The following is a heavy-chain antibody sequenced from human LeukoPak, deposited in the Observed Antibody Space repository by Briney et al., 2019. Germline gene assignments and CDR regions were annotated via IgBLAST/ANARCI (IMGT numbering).Heavy chain of an antibody. D-gene: IGHD2-15*01. CDR2: INHSGST. CDR3: ASGSVVVVAATSTYWYYYGMDV. Sequence: PSETLSLTCAVYSGSFSGYYWSWIRQPPGKGLEWIGEINHSGSTNYNPSLKSRVTISVDTSKNQFSLKLSSVTAADTAVYYCASGSVVVVAATSTYWYYYGMDVWGQGTTVTVSS. J-gene: IGHJ6*02. V-gene: IGHV4-34*01. CDR1: SGSFSGYY.